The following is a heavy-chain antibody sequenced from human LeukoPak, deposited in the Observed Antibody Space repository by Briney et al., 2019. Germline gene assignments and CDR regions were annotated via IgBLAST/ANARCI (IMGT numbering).Heavy chain of an antibody. Sequence: SETLSLTCTVSGYSISSGYYWGWIRQPPGKGLERIGSIYHSGSTYYNPSLKSRVTISVDTSKNQFSLKLSSVTAAATAVYYCARVWEYYDFWSGYSQYYFDYWGQGTLVTVSS. J-gene: IGHJ4*02. CDR1: GYSISSGYY. CDR2: IYHSGST. CDR3: ARVWEYYDFWSGYSQYYFDY. V-gene: IGHV4-38-2*02. D-gene: IGHD3-3*01.